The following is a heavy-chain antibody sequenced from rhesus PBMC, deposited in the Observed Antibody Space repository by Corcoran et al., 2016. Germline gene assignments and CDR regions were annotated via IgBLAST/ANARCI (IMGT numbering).Heavy chain of an antibody. J-gene: IGHJ4*01. V-gene: IGHV3-59*01. D-gene: IGHD2-21*01. CDR3: ARAVGTGSGCYGDH. Sequence: EVQLVESGGGLAKPGGSLRLSCAASGFTFSDYYMHWVRQASGKGLEWVSLFGNGGVSTWYADSVKGRFTISRENAKNTLYLQMDSLRAEDTALYYCARAVGTGSGCYGDHWGQGVLVTVSS. CDR2: FGNGGVST. CDR1: GFTFSDYY.